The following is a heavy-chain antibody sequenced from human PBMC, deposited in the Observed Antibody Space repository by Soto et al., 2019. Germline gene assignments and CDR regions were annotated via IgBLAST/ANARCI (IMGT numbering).Heavy chain of an antibody. D-gene: IGHD1-20*01. CDR2: INTNSGDT. V-gene: IGHV1-2*02. CDR3: AKVGRDNWNFDY. Sequence: ASVKVSCKASGYTFTDSYIHWVRQAPGQGLEWMGWINTNSGDTVYAQRFRGRVTMTRDTSITTAYMDLSRLRSDDTAVYYCAKVGRDNWNFDYWGRGSPV. CDR1: GYTFTDSY. J-gene: IGHJ4*02.